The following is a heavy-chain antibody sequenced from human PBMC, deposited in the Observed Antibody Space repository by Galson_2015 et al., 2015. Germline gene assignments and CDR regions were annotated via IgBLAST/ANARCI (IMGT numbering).Heavy chain of an antibody. Sequence: SLRLSCAASGFTFSDHGMHWVRQAPGKGLEWMAVISFDGSRKYYVDSVKGRFTISRDNAKNSLYLQMNSLRVEDTAVYYCARDCGYDSTGPLRCSDYWGQGTLVTVSS. CDR3: ARDCGYDSTGPLRCSDY. V-gene: IGHV3-30*03. CDR1: GFTFSDHG. CDR2: ISFDGSRK. D-gene: IGHD5-12*01. J-gene: IGHJ4*02.